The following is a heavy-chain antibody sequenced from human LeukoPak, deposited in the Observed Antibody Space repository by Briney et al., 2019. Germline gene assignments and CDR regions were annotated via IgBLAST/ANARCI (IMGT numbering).Heavy chain of an antibody. CDR3: AKDTYSSGPGDFDY. D-gene: IGHD6-19*01. CDR1: GFTFSSYG. CDR2: ISYGGSNQ. Sequence: GGSLRLSCAASGFTFSSYGMHWVRQAPGKGLEWVAVISYGGSNQYYADSVKGRFTISRDNSKNTLYLQMSSLRVEDTAVYYCAKDTYSSGPGDFDYWGQGTLVTVSS. V-gene: IGHV3-30*18. J-gene: IGHJ4*02.